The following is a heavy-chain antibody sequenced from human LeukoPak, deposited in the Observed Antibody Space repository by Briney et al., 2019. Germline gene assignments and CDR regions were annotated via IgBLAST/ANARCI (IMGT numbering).Heavy chain of an antibody. CDR1: GGSLSGYY. CDR2: INHSGST. J-gene: IGHJ3*02. V-gene: IGHV4-34*01. CDR3: ARRYFDI. Sequence: PSETLSLTCAVYGGSLSGYYWSWIRQPPGKGLEWIGEINHSGSTNYNPSLKSRGTISVDTSKNQFSLKLSSVTAADTAVYYCARRYFDIWGQGTMVTVSS.